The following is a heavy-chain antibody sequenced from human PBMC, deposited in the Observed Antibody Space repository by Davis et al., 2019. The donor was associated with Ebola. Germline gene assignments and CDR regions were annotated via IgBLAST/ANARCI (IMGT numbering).Heavy chain of an antibody. J-gene: IGHJ4*02. V-gene: IGHV1-2*04. D-gene: IGHD3-10*01. Sequence: ASVKVSCKASGYTFTGYYMHWVRQAPGQGLEWMGWINPNSGGTNYAQKFQGWVTMTRDTSISTAYMELSRLRSDDTAVYYCARAERPYYYGSGIAYWGQGTLVTVSS. CDR1: GYTFTGYY. CDR3: ARAERPYYYGSGIAY. CDR2: INPNSGGT.